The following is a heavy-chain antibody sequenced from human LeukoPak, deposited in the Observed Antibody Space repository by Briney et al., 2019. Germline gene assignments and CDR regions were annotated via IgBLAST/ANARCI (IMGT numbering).Heavy chain of an antibody. CDR1: GFTFSSYS. CDR3: ARDVRGAFDI. Sequence: AGGSLRLSCAASGFTFSSYSMNWVRQAPGKALEWVSSITSSGAYIFYADSVRGRFTISRDNAKNSLYLQMNSLRAEDTAVYYCARDVRGAFDIWGQGTMVTVSS. CDR2: ITSSGAYI. J-gene: IGHJ3*02. V-gene: IGHV3-21*01.